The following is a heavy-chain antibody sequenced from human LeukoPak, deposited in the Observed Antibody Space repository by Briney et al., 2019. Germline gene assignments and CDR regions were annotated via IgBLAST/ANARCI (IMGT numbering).Heavy chain of an antibody. CDR1: GGSISSYY. V-gene: IGHV4-59*01. J-gene: IGHJ6*02. CDR2: IYYSGST. D-gene: IGHD4-23*01. CDR3: ARVPYGGNSAYYYYYGMDV. Sequence: SETLSLTCTVSGGSISSYYWSWIRQPPGKGLEWIGYIYYSGSTNYNPSLKSRVTISVDTSKNQFSLKLSSVTAADTAVYYCARVPYGGNSAYYYYYGMDVWGQGTTVTVSS.